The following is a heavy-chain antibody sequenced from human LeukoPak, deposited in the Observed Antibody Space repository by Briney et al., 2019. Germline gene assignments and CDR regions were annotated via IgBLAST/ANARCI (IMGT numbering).Heavy chain of an antibody. CDR3: ARVVGYCDSSGYYYNWFDP. CDR1: GFTVSSNY. D-gene: IGHD3-22*01. Sequence: GGSLRLSCAASGFTVSSNYMSWVRQAPGKGLEWVSVIYSGGSTYYADSVKGRFTISRDNSKNTLYLQMNSLRAEDTAVYYCARVVGYCDSSGYYYNWFDPWGQGTLVTVSS. J-gene: IGHJ5*02. CDR2: IYSGGST. V-gene: IGHV3-66*01.